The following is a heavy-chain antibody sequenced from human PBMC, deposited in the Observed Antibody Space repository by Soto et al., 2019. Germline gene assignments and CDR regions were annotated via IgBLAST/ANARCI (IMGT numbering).Heavy chain of an antibody. D-gene: IGHD5-12*01. V-gene: IGHV3-11*01. CDR2: MSGSGSSE. CDR1: GFTFSDHY. J-gene: IGHJ6*02. Sequence: GVLRLSCSASGFTFSDHYMAWIRQAPGKGLEIVAHMSGSGSSEDYGDSVKGRFSIFRENSKNLLFLQMFFLRAEDTAVYYCAREISSVSGGYSYSGRDVFGQGTAVTVCS. CDR3: AREISSVSGGYSYSGRDV.